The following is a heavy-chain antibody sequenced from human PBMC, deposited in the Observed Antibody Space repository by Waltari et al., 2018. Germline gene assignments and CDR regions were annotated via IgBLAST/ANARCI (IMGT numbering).Heavy chain of an antibody. D-gene: IGHD6-6*01. CDR3: ARGEQLGDPFYFDY. CDR2: ISSSGSTI. J-gene: IGHJ4*02. CDR1: GFTFRSYE. V-gene: IGHV3-48*03. Sequence: EVQLVESGGGLVQPGGSLRLSCAASGFTFRSYELNWVRQAPGKGLEWVSYISSSGSTIYYADSVKGRFTISRDNAKNSLYLQMNSLRAEDTAVYYCARGEQLGDPFYFDYWGQGTLVTVSS.